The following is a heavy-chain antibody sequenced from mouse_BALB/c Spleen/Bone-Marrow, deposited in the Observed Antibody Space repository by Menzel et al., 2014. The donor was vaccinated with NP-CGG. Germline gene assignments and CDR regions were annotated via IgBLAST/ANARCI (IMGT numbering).Heavy chain of an antibody. D-gene: IGHD2-14*01. CDR3: TRSRYGDY. CDR2: INPNTGGT. J-gene: IGHJ2*01. Sequence: VQLQQSGPELVKPGASVKISCKTSGYTFXDYTMHWVKQSHGKSLEWIGRINPNTGGTSYNQKFKGKATLTLDKSSSTAYMELRSLTSEDSAVYYCTRSRYGDYWGQGATLTVSS. V-gene: IGHV1-22*01. CDR1: GYTFXDYT.